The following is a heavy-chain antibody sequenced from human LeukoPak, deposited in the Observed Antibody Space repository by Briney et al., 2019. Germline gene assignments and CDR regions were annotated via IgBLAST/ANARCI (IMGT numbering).Heavy chain of an antibody. D-gene: IGHD3-3*01. V-gene: IGHV4-34*12. J-gene: IGHJ4*02. CDR2: IIESGAT. CDR1: GESFSGYY. CDR3: ARVLASGYPPIPIDY. Sequence: PSETLSLTCAVYGESFSGYYWTWIRQPSGKGLQWSGEIIESGATKYMSSLKSRVTISIDTSKSQFSLNLTSVTAADTAVYYCARVLASGYPPIPIDYWGQGTPVTVSS.